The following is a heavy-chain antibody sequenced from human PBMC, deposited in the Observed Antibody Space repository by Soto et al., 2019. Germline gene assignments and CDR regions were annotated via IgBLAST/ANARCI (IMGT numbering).Heavy chain of an antibody. Sequence: QVQLVQSGAEVKKPGSSVKVSCKASGGTFSSYAISWVRQAPGQGLECMGGLIPIFGTANYAQKFEGSVTSTTDESTSPAYMEMSNLRAEDTAVYYCANGGMGRGGSDHVNYYDYVMDFRVQGTTVTVSS. V-gene: IGHV1-69*01. CDR2: LIPIFGTA. J-gene: IGHJ6*02. CDR1: GGTFSSYA. CDR3: ANGGMGRGGSDHVNYYDYVMDF. D-gene: IGHD3-10*01.